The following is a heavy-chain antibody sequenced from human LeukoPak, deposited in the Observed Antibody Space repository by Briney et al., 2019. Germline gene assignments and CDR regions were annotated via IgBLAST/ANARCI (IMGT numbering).Heavy chain of an antibody. V-gene: IGHV4-39*01. D-gene: IGHD2-15*01. CDR1: GFTFSSYE. CDR2: IYYSGST. Sequence: TGGSLRLSCAASGFTFSSYEMNWVRQAPGKGLEWIGSIYYSGSTYYNPSLKSRVTISVDTSKNQFSLKLSSVTAADTAVYYCARHRCSGGSCYPMNWFDPWGQGTLVTVSS. J-gene: IGHJ5*02. CDR3: ARHRCSGGSCYPMNWFDP.